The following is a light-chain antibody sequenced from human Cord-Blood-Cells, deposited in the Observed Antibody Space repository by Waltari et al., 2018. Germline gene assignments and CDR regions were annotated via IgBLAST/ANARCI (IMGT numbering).Light chain of an antibody. V-gene: IGLV2-8*01. CDR1: SSDDGGYNY. J-gene: IGLJ3*02. CDR3: SSYAGSNNWV. Sequence: QSALTQPPSASGSPRQSVTIPCPGISSDDGGYNYVSWYQQHPGKAPKLMIYEVSKRPSGVPDRFSGSKSGNTASLTVSGLQAEDEADYYCSSYAGSNNWVFGGGTKLTVL. CDR2: EVS.